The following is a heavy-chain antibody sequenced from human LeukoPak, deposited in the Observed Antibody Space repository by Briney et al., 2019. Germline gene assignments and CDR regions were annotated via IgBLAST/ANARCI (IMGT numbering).Heavy chain of an antibody. CDR2: VTKSSDEL. CDR3: ARDWDAYNSDC. D-gene: IGHD5-24*01. CDR1: GLTLSNYA. Sequence: GGSLRLSCAASGLTLSNYAMTWVRQAPGKGLEWVSSVTKSSDELYYADSVKGRFTISRDNAKNTLYLQMNSLRAEDTAVYYCARDWDAYNSDCWGQGTLVTVSS. J-gene: IGHJ4*02. V-gene: IGHV3-21*01.